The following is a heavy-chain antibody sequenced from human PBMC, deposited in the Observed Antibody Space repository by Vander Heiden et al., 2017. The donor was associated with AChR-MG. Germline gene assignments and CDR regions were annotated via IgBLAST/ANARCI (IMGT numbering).Heavy chain of an antibody. Sequence: EVQLVESGGGLAQPGGSLRLSCAASGFPFDTYSMNWVRQAPGKGLEWLSYISTSGSTIYSADFVKGRFTISRDNDKHSLYLQMDSLSADDTAVYFCAREAAVTGFDLWGQGTLVTVSS. V-gene: IGHV3-48*01. CDR1: GFPFDTYS. J-gene: IGHJ4*02. CDR3: AREAAVTGFDL. CDR2: ISTSGSTI. D-gene: IGHD6-13*01.